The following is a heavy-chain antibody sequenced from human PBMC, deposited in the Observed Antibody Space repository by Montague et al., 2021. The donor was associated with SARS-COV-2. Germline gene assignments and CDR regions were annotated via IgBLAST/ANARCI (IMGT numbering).Heavy chain of an antibody. CDR2: FDPEHGET. V-gene: IGHV1-24*01. J-gene: IGHJ3*01. CDR3: ATESILGVVIYAFAF. D-gene: IGHD3-3*02. CDR1: GYTLSEVP. Sequence: SVKVSCKAFGYTLSEVPIHWVRQAPGEGLEWMGSFDPEHGETLYTQKFQGRVSMTEDPSAETAYLELSNLISDDTAIYYCATESILGVVIYAFAFWGQGTLVTASS.